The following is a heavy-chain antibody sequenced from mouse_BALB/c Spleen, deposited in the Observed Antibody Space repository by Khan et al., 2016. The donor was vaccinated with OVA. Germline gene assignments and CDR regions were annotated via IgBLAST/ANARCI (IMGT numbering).Heavy chain of an antibody. CDR3: AGSLYYGCGCALDC. V-gene: IGHV3-2*02. Sequence: EVQLQESGPGLVKPSQSLSLTCTVTGYAITSDYAWNWIRQFPGNKLEWMGYISSTGSTSYNPSLKSRISITRDTSKNQFFLQLKSVTTEDTATYYCAGSLYYGCGCALDCWGRGTSVTVSS. CDR2: ISSTGST. J-gene: IGHJ4*01. CDR1: GYAITSDYA. D-gene: IGHD2-1*01.